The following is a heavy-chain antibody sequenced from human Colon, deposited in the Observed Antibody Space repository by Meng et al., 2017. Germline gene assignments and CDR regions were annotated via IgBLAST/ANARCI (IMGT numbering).Heavy chain of an antibody. Sequence: ASVKVSCKASGYTFSSYVMNWLRQAPGQGLEWMGWIDTNTGNPTYAQGFRGRFVFSLATSVSTAYLHISSLKAEDTAVYYCARDRNWNNWFDPWGQGTLVTVSS. CDR3: ARDRNWNNWFDP. CDR1: GYTFSSYV. V-gene: IGHV7-4-1*02. D-gene: IGHD1-14*01. J-gene: IGHJ5*02. CDR2: IDTNTGNP.